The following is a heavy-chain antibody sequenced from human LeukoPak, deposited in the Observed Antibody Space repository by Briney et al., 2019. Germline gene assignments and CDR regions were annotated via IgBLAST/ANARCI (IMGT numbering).Heavy chain of an antibody. Sequence: PSETLSLTCTVSGGSISSYYWSWIRQPPGKGLEWIGYIYYSGSTNYNPSLKSRVTISVDTSKNQFSLKLSSVTAAGTAVYYCARGNDPGYSYASFDPWGQGTLVTVSS. CDR1: GGSISSYY. D-gene: IGHD5-18*01. CDR2: IYYSGST. V-gene: IGHV4-59*01. CDR3: ARGNDPGYSYASFDP. J-gene: IGHJ5*02.